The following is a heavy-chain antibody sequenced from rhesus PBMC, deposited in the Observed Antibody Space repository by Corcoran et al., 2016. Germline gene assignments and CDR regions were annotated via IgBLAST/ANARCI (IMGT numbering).Heavy chain of an antibody. V-gene: IGHV4-80*01. Sequence: QVQLQESGPGLVKPSETLSLTCAVPGTSIRSYLWSWIRQPPGQGLEWIGEINGNSGSTYYNPSLKSGVTISKDASKSQFSLKLSSVTAADTAVYYCARYYNGGRYGLDSWGQGVVVTVSS. CDR2: INGNSGST. J-gene: IGHJ6*01. D-gene: IGHD3-28*01. CDR3: ARYYNGGRYGLDS. CDR1: GTSIRSYL.